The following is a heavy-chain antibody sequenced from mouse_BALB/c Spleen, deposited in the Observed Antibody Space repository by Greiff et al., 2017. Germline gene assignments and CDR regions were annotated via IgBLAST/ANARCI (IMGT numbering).Heavy chain of an antibody. D-gene: IGHD1-1*01. Sequence: EVKLVESGPGLVKPSQSLSLTCSVTGYSITSGYYWNWIRQFPGNKLEWMGYISYDGSNNYNPSLKNRISITRDTSKNQFFLKLNSVTTEDTATYYCAAGGYGSSYVYWGQGTTLTVSS. J-gene: IGHJ2*01. CDR3: AAGGYGSSYVY. CDR2: ISYDGSN. V-gene: IGHV3-6*02. CDR1: GYSITSGYY.